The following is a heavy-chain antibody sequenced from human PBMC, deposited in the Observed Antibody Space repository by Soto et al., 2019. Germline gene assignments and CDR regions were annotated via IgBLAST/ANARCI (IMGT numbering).Heavy chain of an antibody. J-gene: IGHJ4*02. D-gene: IGHD6-6*01. CDR3: ARLEGGSSWYGLGYYFDY. V-gene: IGHV4-39*01. Sequence: QLQLQESGPGLVKPSETLSLTCTVSGGSISSSSYYWGWIRQPPGKGLEWIGSIYYSGSTYYNPSLKSRVTISVDTSKNQFSLKLSSVTAADTAVYYCARLEGGSSWYGLGYYFDYWGQGTLVTVSS. CDR2: IYYSGST. CDR1: GGSISSSSYY.